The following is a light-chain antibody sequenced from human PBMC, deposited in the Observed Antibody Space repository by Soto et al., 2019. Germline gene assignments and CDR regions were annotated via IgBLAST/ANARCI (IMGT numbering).Light chain of an antibody. CDR3: QQSDSYPYT. J-gene: IGKJ2*01. CDR1: QSITNS. CDR2: AAS. Sequence: DIQMTQSPSSLSVSVGDRVTITCRASQSITNSLNWYQQKPGKAPKLLVYAASSVQSGVPSRFSGNGSGTDFTLTISSLQPEDFASYYCQQSDSYPYTFGQGTKLEIK. V-gene: IGKV1-39*01.